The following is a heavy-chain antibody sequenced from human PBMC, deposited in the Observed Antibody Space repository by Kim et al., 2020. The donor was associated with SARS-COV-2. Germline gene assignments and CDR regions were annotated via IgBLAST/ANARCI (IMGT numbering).Heavy chain of an antibody. CDR2: ISGSGGST. J-gene: IGHJ3*02. D-gene: IGHD4-17*01. CDR3: GKDRVVSYGDYVGWCPAALDS. Sequence: GGSLRLSCAASGFTFSSYAMSWVRQAPGKGLEWVSAISGSGGSTYYADSVKGRFTISRDNSKNTLYLQMNSLRAEDTAVYYCGKDRVVSYGDYVGWCPAALDSWGQGKMVNVSS. V-gene: IGHV3-23*01. CDR1: GFTFSSYA.